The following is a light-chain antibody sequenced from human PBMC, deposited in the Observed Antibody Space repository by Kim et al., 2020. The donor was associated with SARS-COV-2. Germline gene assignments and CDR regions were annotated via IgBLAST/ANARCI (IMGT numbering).Light chain of an antibody. Sequence: VSPEQTASITCSGDKLGDKYACWYQQKPGQSPVLVIYQDSKRPSGIPERFSGSNSGNTATLTISGTQAMDEADYYCQAWDSSTPVFGTGTKVTVL. CDR1: KLGDKY. CDR2: QDS. J-gene: IGLJ1*01. CDR3: QAWDSSTPV. V-gene: IGLV3-1*01.